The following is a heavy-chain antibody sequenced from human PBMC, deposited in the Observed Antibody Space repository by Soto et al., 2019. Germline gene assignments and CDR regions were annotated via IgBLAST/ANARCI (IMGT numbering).Heavy chain of an antibody. D-gene: IGHD6-19*01. V-gene: IGHV3-53*01. CDR2: ITSYDAT. Sequence: EVQLVESGGGLIQPGGSLRLSCRASGFSVSDKFMTWVRQAPGKGLEWVTVITSYDATRYSDSVNGRFTISRDISKDTLFLQMNNLRAEDTAVYYCARRGGSNGWGDFDSWGQGTLVSVSS. J-gene: IGHJ4*02. CDR1: GFSVSDKF. CDR3: ARRGGSNGWGDFDS.